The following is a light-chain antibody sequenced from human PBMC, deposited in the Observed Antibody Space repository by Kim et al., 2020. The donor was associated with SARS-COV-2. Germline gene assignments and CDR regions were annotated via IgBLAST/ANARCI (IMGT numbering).Light chain of an antibody. CDR2: GAS. CDR3: QQVNSFPHS. CDR1: QVISCS. Sequence: SASVGDSVTITCRASQVISCSLAWYQQKPGKAPELLIFGASNLQGVVPSRFSGSGSGTDFTLTISSLQPEDFATYYCQQVNSFPHSVGQWTKLEI. J-gene: IGKJ2*01. V-gene: IGKV1-12*01.